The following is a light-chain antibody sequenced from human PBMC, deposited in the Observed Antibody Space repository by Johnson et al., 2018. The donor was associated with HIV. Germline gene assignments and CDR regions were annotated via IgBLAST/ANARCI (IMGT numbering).Light chain of an antibody. CDR2: ENN. CDR3: GTWDSSLSAYV. Sequence: QSVLTQPPSVSAAPGQKVTIYCSGSSSNVGNNYVSWYQQLPGTAPKLLIYENNKRPSGIPDRFSGSKSGTSATLGITGLQTGDEADYYCGTWDSSLSAYVFGTGPNITVI. J-gene: IGLJ1*01. V-gene: IGLV1-51*02. CDR1: SSNVGNNY.